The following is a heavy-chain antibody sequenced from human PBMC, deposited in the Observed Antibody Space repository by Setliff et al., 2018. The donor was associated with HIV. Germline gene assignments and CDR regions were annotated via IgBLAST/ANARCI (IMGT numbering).Heavy chain of an antibody. J-gene: IGHJ6*02. CDR2: ISAYNGNT. V-gene: IGHV1-18*01. D-gene: IGHD6-13*01. Sequence: GASVKVSCKASGYTFTSYGISWVRQAPGQGLEWMGWISAYNGNTNYAQNVQGRVTLTTDTSTSTAYMDLRSLRPDDTAVYYCAKDISASALYYYGMDVWGQGTTVTVS. CDR3: AKDISASALYYYGMDV. CDR1: GYTFTSYG.